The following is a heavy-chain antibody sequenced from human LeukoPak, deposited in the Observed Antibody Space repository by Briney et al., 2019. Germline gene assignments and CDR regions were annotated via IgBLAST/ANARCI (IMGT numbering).Heavy chain of an antibody. Sequence: SETLSLTCAVSGGSFTHYYWSWIRQPPGEGLEWIGYIYYSGSTNYNPSLKSRVTISVDTSKNQFSLKLSSVTAADTAVYYCARVSLTTIDYYMDVWGKGTTVTVSS. CDR3: ARVSLTTIDYYMDV. V-gene: IGHV4-59*01. CDR2: IYYSGST. CDR1: GGSFTHYY. D-gene: IGHD4-11*01. J-gene: IGHJ6*03.